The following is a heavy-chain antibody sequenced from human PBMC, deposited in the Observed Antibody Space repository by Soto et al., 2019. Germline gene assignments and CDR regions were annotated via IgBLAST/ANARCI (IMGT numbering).Heavy chain of an antibody. J-gene: IGHJ4*02. D-gene: IGHD3-10*01. CDR1: GFPFSAYG. CDR3: ATVGGTLTSDY. Sequence: QVHLVESGGGVVQPGRSLRLSCAASGFPFSAYGMHWVRQAPGKGLEWLAMIYYDGNNKYYAPSVEGRFTISRDNSKNSLYLQMNSLRVEDTAVYYCATVGGTLTSDYWGQGTLVIVSS. V-gene: IGHV3-33*01. CDR2: IYYDGNNK.